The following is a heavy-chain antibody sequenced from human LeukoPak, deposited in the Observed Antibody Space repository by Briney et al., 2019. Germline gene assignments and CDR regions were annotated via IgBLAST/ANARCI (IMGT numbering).Heavy chain of an antibody. CDR1: GASIRSGDYY. V-gene: IGHV4-30-4*01. Sequence: PSETLSLTCTVSGASIRSGDYYWSWIRRPPGKGLEWIGYIYDSGSTHYNPSLKSRITISVDTSENRFSLKLSSVTATDTAVYYCARDCSGGSCYGAFDIWGQGTMVTVSS. D-gene: IGHD2-15*01. J-gene: IGHJ3*02. CDR2: IYDSGST. CDR3: ARDCSGGSCYGAFDI.